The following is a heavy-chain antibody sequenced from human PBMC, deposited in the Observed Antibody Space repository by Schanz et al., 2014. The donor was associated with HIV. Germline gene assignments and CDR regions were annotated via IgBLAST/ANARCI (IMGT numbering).Heavy chain of an antibody. D-gene: IGHD4-17*01. J-gene: IGHJ6*02. V-gene: IGHV3-23*04. Sequence: VQLVESGGGVVQPGRSLRLSCAASGFTFRSYGMHWVRQAPGKGLEWVSAISGSGGSTYYADSVKGRFTISRDNSKNTLYLQMNSLRAEDTAVYYCAKEGYGEGYYGMDVWGQGTTVTVS. CDR3: AKEGYGEGYYGMDV. CDR2: ISGSGGST. CDR1: GFTFRSYG.